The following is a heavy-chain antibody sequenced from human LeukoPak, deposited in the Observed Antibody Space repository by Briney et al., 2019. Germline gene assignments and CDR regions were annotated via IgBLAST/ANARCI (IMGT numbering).Heavy chain of an antibody. CDR2: ISSSSSYI. D-gene: IGHD1-26*01. V-gene: IGHV3-21*01. J-gene: IGHJ6*02. Sequence: GGSLRLSCAASGFIFSSFEMNWVRQAPGKGLEWVSSISSSSSYIYYADSVKGRFTISRDNAKNSLYLQMNSLRAEDTAVYYCARVISGSYGMDVWGQGTTVTVSS. CDR3: ARVISGSYGMDV. CDR1: GFIFSSFE.